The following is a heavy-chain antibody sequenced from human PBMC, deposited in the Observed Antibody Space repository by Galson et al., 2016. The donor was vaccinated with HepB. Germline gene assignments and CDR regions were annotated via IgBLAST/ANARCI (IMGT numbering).Heavy chain of an antibody. J-gene: IGHJ2*01. CDR3: TREGVGGFDL. Sequence: SLRLSCAASGLTFSSYSMNWVRQAPGKGLEWVSSISSSSSYIYYADSVKGRFTISRDNAKNSLFLQMNSLRAEDTAMYYCTREGVGGFDLWGRGTLDTVSS. V-gene: IGHV3-21*01. CDR2: ISSSSSYI. D-gene: IGHD1-26*01. CDR1: GLTFSSYS.